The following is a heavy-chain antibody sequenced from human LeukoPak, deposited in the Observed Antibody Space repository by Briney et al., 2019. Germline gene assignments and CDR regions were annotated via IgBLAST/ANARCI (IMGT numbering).Heavy chain of an antibody. D-gene: IGHD2-2*01. CDR2: ISGSGGST. CDR3: AVVPAAIPNWFDP. CDR1: GFTFSSYA. V-gene: IGHV3-23*01. J-gene: IGHJ5*02. Sequence: PRGSLRLSCAASGFTFSSYAMSWVRQAPGKGLEWVSVISGSGGSTYYADSVKGRFTISRDNSKNTLYLQMNSLRVEDTAVYYCAVVPAAIPNWFDPWGLGTLVTVSS.